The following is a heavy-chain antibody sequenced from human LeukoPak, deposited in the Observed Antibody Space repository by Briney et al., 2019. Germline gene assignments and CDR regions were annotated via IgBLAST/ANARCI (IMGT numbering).Heavy chain of an antibody. D-gene: IGHD2-21*01. V-gene: IGHV1-8*03. J-gene: IGHJ4*02. CDR1: GYTFTNYH. CDR3: ARTTSFTASGYYY. Sequence: GASVTVSCKASGYTFTNYHINWVRQATGQGLEWMGWMNPNNGDSGYAQKFQGRVTITRDTSISTSYMELRSLRSDDTAVYFWARTTSFTASGYYYWGQGTLVTVSP. CDR2: MNPNNGDS.